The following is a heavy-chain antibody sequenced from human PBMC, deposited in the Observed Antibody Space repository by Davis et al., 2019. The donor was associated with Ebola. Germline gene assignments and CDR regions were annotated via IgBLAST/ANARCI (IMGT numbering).Heavy chain of an antibody. V-gene: IGHV1-2*02. Sequence: ASVKVSCKASGYTFTGYYMHWVRQAPGQGLEWMGWINPNSGGTNYAQKFQGRVTMTRDTSISTAYMELSRLRSDDTAVYYCARDLPSVDIVVVPAATDYWGQGTLVTVSS. J-gene: IGHJ4*02. CDR1: GYTFTGYY. CDR3: ARDLPSVDIVVVPAATDY. CDR2: INPNSGGT. D-gene: IGHD2-2*01.